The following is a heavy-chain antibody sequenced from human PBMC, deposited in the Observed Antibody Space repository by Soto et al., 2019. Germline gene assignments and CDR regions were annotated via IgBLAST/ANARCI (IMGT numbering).Heavy chain of an antibody. D-gene: IGHD3-22*01. V-gene: IGHV3-23*01. CDR2: ISGSGGST. CDR3: AKDTYDGGGYLNWFDP. J-gene: IGHJ5*02. CDR1: GFTFSSYA. Sequence: EVQLLESGGGLVQPGGSLRLSCAASGFTFSSYAMSWVRQAPGKGLEWVSAISGSGGSTYYADSVKGRFTISRDNSKNTLYRQLNSVRAADTAVYYCAKDTYDGGGYLNWFDPWGQGTLVTVSS.